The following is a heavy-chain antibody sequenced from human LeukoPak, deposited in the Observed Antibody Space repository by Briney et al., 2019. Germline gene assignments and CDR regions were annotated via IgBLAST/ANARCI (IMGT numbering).Heavy chain of an antibody. D-gene: IGHD3-22*01. J-gene: IGHJ3*02. Sequence: GGSLRLSCVASGFTFDDYAMHWVRQAPGKGLEWVSLISGDGGSTYYADSVKGRFTISRDNSKNSLYLQMNSLRTEDTALYYCAKDYHITMIVVVINYAFDIWGQGTMVTVSS. V-gene: IGHV3-43*02. CDR1: GFTFDDYA. CDR2: ISGDGGST. CDR3: AKDYHITMIVVVINYAFDI.